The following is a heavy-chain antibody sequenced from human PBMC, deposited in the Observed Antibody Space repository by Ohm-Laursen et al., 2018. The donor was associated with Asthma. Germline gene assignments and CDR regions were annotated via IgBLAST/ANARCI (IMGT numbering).Heavy chain of an antibody. J-gene: IGHJ4*02. CDR3: ARAQDNVEMATMDFDY. CDR1: GYTFTSYA. Sequence: SVKVSCKASGYTFTSYAMHWVRQAPGQRLEWMGWINAGNGNTKYSQKFQGRVTITRDTSATTAYMELSSLRSEDTAVYYCARAQDNVEMATMDFDYWGQGTLVTVSS. V-gene: IGHV1-3*01. CDR2: INAGNGNT. D-gene: IGHD5-24*01.